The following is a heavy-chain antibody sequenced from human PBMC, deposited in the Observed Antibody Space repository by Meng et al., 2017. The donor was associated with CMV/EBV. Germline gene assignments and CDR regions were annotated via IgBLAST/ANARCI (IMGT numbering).Heavy chain of an antibody. CDR3: ARGTLSGMDV. V-gene: IGHV3-7*01. Sequence: GESLKISCAASGFTFSSYWMSWVRQAPGKGLEWVANIKQDGSEKYYVDSVKGRFTISRDNAKNSLYLQMNSLRAEDTAVYYCARGTLSGMDVWGQGTTVTVSS. CDR1: GFTFSSYW. CDR2: IKQDGSEK. J-gene: IGHJ6*02. D-gene: IGHD2-2*01.